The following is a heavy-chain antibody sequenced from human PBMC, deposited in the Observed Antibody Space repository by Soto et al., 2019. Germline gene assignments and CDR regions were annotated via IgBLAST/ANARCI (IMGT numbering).Heavy chain of an antibody. J-gene: IGHJ4*02. CDR1: GFTFDDYA. Sequence: EVQLVESGGGLVQPGRSLRLSCAASGFTFDDYAMHWVRQAPGKGLEWVSGISWNSGSIGYADSVKGRFTISRDNAKNSLYLQMNSLRAEDTALYYCAKSYSSSWYGGPTLNNYFDYWGQGTLVTVSS. D-gene: IGHD6-13*01. CDR2: ISWNSGSI. CDR3: AKSYSSSWYGGPTLNNYFDY. V-gene: IGHV3-9*01.